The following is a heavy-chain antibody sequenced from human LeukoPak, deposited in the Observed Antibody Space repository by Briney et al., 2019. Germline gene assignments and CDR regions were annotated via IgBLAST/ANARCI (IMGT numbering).Heavy chain of an antibody. CDR3: AKVGAVGPVPQRHYYSYSYGRDV. J-gene: IGHJ6*02. CDR1: GFTFSSYA. D-gene: IGHD2-2*01. CDR2: ISGSGGST. V-gene: IGHV3-23*01. Sequence: GGSLRLSCAASGFTFSSYAMSWVRQAPGKGLEWVSAISGSGGSTYYADSVKGRFTISRDNSKNTLYLQMNSLRAEDTAVYYCAKVGAVGPVPQRHYYSYSYGRDVWGQGPTVPVPS.